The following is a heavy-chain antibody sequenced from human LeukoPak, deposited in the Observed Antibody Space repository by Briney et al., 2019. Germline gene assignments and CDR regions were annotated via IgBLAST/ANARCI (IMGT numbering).Heavy chain of an antibody. D-gene: IGHD2-2*01. CDR2: MNPNSGNT. Sequence: EASVKVSCKASGYTFTSYDINWVRQATGQGLEWMGWMNPNSGNTDYAQKFQGRLTMTRNTSITTAYMELSSLRSGDTAVYYCARRYCSSTSCRFDPWGQGTLVTVSS. J-gene: IGHJ5*02. V-gene: IGHV1-8*01. CDR3: ARRYCSSTSCRFDP. CDR1: GYTFTSYD.